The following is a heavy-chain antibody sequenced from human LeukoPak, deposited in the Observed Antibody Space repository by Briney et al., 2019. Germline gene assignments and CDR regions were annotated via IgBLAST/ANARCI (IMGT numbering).Heavy chain of an antibody. CDR3: ARVSSYYYDSSGPFDY. V-gene: IGHV4-38-2*02. Sequence: SETLSLTCTVSAYSISGGHYWGWIRQPPGKGLEWIGSIYHSGSTDYNPSLKSRVTISVDTSKNQFSLKLSSVTAADTAVYYCARVSSYYYDSSGPFDYWGQGTLVTVSS. CDR2: IYHSGST. D-gene: IGHD3-22*01. CDR1: AYSISGGHY. J-gene: IGHJ4*02.